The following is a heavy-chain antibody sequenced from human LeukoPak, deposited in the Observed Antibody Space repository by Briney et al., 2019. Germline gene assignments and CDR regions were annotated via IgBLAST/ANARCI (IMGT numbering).Heavy chain of an antibody. V-gene: IGHV3-33*08. CDR2: IWYDGSNK. D-gene: IGHD4-17*01. CDR3: ARDWGLRQTNWFDP. Sequence: GGSLRLSCAASGFTFSSYGMHWVRQAPGKGLEWVAVIWYDGSNKYYADSVKGRFTISRDNSKNTLYLQMNSLRAEDTAVYYCARDWGLRQTNWFDPWGQGTLVTVSS. J-gene: IGHJ5*02. CDR1: GFTFSSYG.